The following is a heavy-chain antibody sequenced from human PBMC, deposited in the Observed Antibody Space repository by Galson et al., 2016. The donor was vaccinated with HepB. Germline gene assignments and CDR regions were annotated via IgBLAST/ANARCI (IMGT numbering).Heavy chain of an antibody. Sequence: SVKVSCKASGYTFTNYGISWVRQAPGRGLEWMGWINTYNGDTNYAQKLQGRVAMTTDTSTSTAYMELRSLRSDDTAVYYCAKGPSFYGDPTGYWGQGTLVTVAS. V-gene: IGHV1-18*01. CDR1: GYTFTNYG. D-gene: IGHD4-17*01. CDR3: AKGPSFYGDPTGY. CDR2: INTYNGDT. J-gene: IGHJ4*02.